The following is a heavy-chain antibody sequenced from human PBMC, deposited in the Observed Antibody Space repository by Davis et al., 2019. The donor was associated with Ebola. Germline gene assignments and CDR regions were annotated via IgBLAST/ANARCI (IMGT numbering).Heavy chain of an antibody. CDR2: IWYDGSNK. V-gene: IGHV3-33*01. Sequence: GESLKISCAASGFTFSSYGMHWVRQAPGKGLEWVAVIWYDGSNKYYADSVKGRFTISRDNAKNSLYLQMNSLRAEDTAVYYCAREPKYYYGSGSYGYYYYYGMDVWGQGTTVTVSS. D-gene: IGHD3-10*01. J-gene: IGHJ6*02. CDR1: GFTFSSYG. CDR3: AREPKYYYGSGSYGYYYYYGMDV.